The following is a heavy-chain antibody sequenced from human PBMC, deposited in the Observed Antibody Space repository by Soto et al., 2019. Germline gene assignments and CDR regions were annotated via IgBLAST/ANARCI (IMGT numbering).Heavy chain of an antibody. Sequence: SETLSLTCAVYGGSFSGYYWSWIRQPPGKGLEWIGEINHSGSTNYNPSLKSRVTISVDTSKNQFSLKLSSVTAADMAVYYCAGTRVKYYDILTGYSVAFDIWGQGTMVTVSS. V-gene: IGHV4-34*01. CDR1: GGSFSGYY. D-gene: IGHD3-9*01. CDR2: INHSGST. J-gene: IGHJ3*02. CDR3: AGTRVKYYDILTGYSVAFDI.